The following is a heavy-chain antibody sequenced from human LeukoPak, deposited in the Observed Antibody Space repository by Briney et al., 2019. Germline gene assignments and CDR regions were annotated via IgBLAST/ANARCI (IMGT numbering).Heavy chain of an antibody. Sequence: PSEPLPLTCAVYGGSFRGYYWSWFRQPPGKGLEWFGEINHSGSTNYNPSLKSRVTISVDTSKNQFSLKLSSVTAADTAVYYCARGRISSWYYYYMDVWGKGTTVTVSS. CDR2: INHSGST. CDR3: ARGRISSWYYYYMDV. V-gene: IGHV4-34*01. D-gene: IGHD6-13*01. CDR1: GGSFRGYY. J-gene: IGHJ6*03.